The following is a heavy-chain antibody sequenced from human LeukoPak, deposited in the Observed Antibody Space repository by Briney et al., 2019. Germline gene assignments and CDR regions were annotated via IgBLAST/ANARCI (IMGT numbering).Heavy chain of an antibody. Sequence: SETLSLTCTVSGGSISSYYWSWFRQPPGKGLEWMGYIYYSGTTDYNPSLKSRVTMSVNTSKNQFSLRLSSVTAADTAVYYCARAHYDILTGYSYYFDYWGQGTLAAVSS. CDR3: ARAHYDILTGYSYYFDY. CDR1: GGSISSYY. CDR2: IYYSGTT. D-gene: IGHD3-9*01. J-gene: IGHJ4*02. V-gene: IGHV4-59*01.